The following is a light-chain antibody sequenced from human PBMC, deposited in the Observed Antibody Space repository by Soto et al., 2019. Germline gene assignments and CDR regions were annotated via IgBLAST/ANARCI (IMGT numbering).Light chain of an antibody. V-gene: IGLV2-8*01. CDR2: EVS. J-gene: IGLJ1*01. CDR1: SSDVGSSNF. CDR3: SSYAGSNNLGV. Sequence: QSVLTQPGSVSGSPGQSITISCTGTSSDVGSSNFVSWYQQHPGKAPKLMIYEVSKRPSGVPDRFSGSKSGNTASLTVSGLQAEDEADYYCSSYAGSNNLGVFGTGTKLTVL.